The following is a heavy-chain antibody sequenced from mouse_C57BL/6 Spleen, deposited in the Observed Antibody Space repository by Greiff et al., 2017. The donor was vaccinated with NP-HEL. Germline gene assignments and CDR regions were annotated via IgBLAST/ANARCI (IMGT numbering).Heavy chain of an antibody. CDR1: GFTFSSYA. V-gene: IGHV5-9-1*02. D-gene: IGHD3-3*01. J-gene: IGHJ3*01. CDR2: ISSGGDYI. CDR3: TREVLGSFAY. Sequence: EVQRVESGEGLVKPGGSLKLSCAASGFTFSSYAMSWVRQTPEKRLEWVAYISSGGDYIYYADTVKGRCTISRDNARNTLYLQMSSLKSEDTAIYYCTREVLGSFAYWGQGTLVTVSA.